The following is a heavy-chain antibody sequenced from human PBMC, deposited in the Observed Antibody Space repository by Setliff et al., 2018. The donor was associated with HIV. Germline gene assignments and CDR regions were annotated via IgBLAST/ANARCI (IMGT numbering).Heavy chain of an antibody. V-gene: IGHV1-3*01. CDR2: TNPGNGNT. J-gene: IGHJ4*01. Sequence: ASVKVSCKTSGYTFTSHTIHWLRQAPGQGLEWMGWTNPGNGNTKYSQNFQDRVTITGDTSASTAYMELSRLTLEDTAVYYCGRTKDLDYWGHGTLVTVSS. CDR1: GYTFTSHT. CDR3: GRTKDLDY.